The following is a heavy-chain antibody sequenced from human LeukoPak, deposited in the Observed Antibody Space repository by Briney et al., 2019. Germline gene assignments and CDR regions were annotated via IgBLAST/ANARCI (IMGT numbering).Heavy chain of an antibody. V-gene: IGHV3-23*01. J-gene: IGHJ6*02. CDR2: ISGCCGST. CDR3: AKKGDNYDYGMDV. CDR1: GFTFTSYV. D-gene: IGHD2-21*02. Sequence: PGGSLRLSCAASGFTFTSYVMSWGRQAPGKGLGLVSDISGCCGSTYYADSVKGRFTISRDNSKNTLYLQMNSLRAEDTAEYYCAKKGDNYDYGMDVWGQGTTVTVSS.